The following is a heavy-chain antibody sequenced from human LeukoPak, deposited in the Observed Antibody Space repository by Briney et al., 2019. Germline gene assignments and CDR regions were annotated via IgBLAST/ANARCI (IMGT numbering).Heavy chain of an antibody. J-gene: IGHJ5*02. V-gene: IGHV4-39*01. D-gene: IGHD3-10*01. CDR3: ARRITMVRGGFDP. CDR2: IYYSGST. Sequence: PSETLSLTCTVSGRSISSSSYSWGWIRQPPGKGLEWIGSIYYSGSTYYNPSLKSRVTISVDTSKNQFSLKLSSVTAADTAVYYCARRITMVRGGFDPWGQGTLVTVSS. CDR1: GRSISSSSYS.